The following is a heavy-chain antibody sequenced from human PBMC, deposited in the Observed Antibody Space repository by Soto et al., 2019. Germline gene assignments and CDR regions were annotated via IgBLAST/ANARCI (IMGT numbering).Heavy chain of an antibody. Sequence: SETLSLTCTVSGGSISSSIYYGGWIRRPPGKGLEWIGSIFYSGSTYYNPSLKSRVTISVDTSKNQFSLKLSSVTAADTAVYYCARCDYGDYQRWFDPWGQGTLVTVS. J-gene: IGHJ5*02. CDR2: IFYSGST. D-gene: IGHD4-17*01. CDR1: GGSISSSIYY. V-gene: IGHV4-39*01. CDR3: ARCDYGDYQRWFDP.